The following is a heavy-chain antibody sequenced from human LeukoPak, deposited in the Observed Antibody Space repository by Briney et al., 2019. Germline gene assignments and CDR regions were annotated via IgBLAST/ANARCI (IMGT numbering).Heavy chain of an antibody. D-gene: IGHD2-21*01. Sequence: HPGGSLRLSCVASGFTFSSNGMHWVRQAPGKGLEWVTFIQYDGSKKYYADSVKGRYTISRDNAKNSLYLQMNSLRVEDAAVYYCARAPVTSCRGAYCYPFDYWGQGTLVTVSS. CDR1: GFTFSSNG. CDR2: IQYDGSKK. CDR3: ARAPVTSCRGAYCYPFDY. J-gene: IGHJ4*02. V-gene: IGHV3-30*02.